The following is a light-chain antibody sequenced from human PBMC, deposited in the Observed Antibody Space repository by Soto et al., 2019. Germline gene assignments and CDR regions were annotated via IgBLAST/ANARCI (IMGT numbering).Light chain of an antibody. CDR3: NSCTRSNTYV. CDR1: SSDVGGYNY. Sequence: QSALTQPASVSGSPGQSITISCTGTSSDVGGYNYVSWYQQHPGKAPKLMIYDVSNRPSGAPNRFSGSKSGNTASLTISGLQAEDEADYYCNSCTRSNTYVFGTGTKLTVL. J-gene: IGLJ1*01. CDR2: DVS. V-gene: IGLV2-14*01.